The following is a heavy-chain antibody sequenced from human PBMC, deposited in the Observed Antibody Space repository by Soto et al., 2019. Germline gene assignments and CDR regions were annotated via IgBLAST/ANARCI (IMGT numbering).Heavy chain of an antibody. J-gene: IGHJ6*02. Sequence: QVQLQQSGPGLVKPSQTLSLTCTVSGGSISYEYYHWTWIRQSPGKGLEWIGYVHYSGSIMYNPSVKSRVTISVDTSKNQFSLPLSSVTAADTAVYFCVREDDGGDREYYGLDVWGQGTTVTVSS. CDR3: VREDDGGDREYYGLDV. CDR2: VHYSGSI. V-gene: IGHV4-30-4*08. CDR1: GGSISYEYYH. D-gene: IGHD3-16*01.